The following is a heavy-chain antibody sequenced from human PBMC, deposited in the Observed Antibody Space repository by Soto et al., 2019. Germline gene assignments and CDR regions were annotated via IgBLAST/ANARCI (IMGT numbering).Heavy chain of an antibody. Sequence: SETLSLTCAVSGFFISSGNYWGWIRKPPGKGLEWIGSIFHGGNTYYNPSLKSRVTVSVDMSKNQFSLKLNSVTAADTAVYYCARARWYDAFDVWGQGTVVTVSS. D-gene: IGHD2-15*01. J-gene: IGHJ3*01. V-gene: IGHV4-38-2*01. CDR1: GFFISSGNY. CDR3: ARARWYDAFDV. CDR2: IFHGGNT.